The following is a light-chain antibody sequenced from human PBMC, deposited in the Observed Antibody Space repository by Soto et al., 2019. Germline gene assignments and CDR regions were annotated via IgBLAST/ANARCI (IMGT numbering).Light chain of an antibody. J-gene: IGKJ1*01. CDR3: QQYGSSPLS. CDR2: GAS. V-gene: IGKV3-20*01. Sequence: EIVLTQSPGTLSLSPGERATLSCRASQSVGSTYLAWYQHKLGQAPRLLIYGASSKASGIPDRFSGSGSGTDFTLTITSLEPEDFAVYYCQQYGSSPLSFGQGTKVEVK. CDR1: QSVGSTY.